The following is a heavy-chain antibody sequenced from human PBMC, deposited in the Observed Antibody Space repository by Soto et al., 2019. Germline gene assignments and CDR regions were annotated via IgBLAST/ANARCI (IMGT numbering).Heavy chain of an antibody. V-gene: IGHV1-18*01. Sequence: QVQLVQSGAEVKKPGASVKVSCKPSGYTFTSYGISWVRLAPGQGPEWMGWISTYNGNTNYAQKFQGRVTMATDTSTSTAYMERRSLRSDDTAVYYCARDLIAATGADYWGQGTLVTVSS. D-gene: IGHD6-13*01. CDR3: ARDLIAATGADY. CDR2: ISTYNGNT. CDR1: GYTFTSYG. J-gene: IGHJ4*02.